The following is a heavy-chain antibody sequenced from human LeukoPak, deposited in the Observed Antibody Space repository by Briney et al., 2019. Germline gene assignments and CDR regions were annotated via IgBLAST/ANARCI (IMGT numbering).Heavy chain of an antibody. CDR2: ISWDGGST. D-gene: IGHD4-23*01. Sequence: GGSLRLSCAASGFTFDDYAMHWVRQAPGKGLEWVSLISWDGGSTYYADSVKGRFTISRDNSKNSLYLQMNSLRAEDTALYYCAKDISLTLVTQGFDYWGQGTLVTVSS. CDR1: GFTFDDYA. V-gene: IGHV3-43D*03. J-gene: IGHJ4*02. CDR3: AKDISLTLVTQGFDY.